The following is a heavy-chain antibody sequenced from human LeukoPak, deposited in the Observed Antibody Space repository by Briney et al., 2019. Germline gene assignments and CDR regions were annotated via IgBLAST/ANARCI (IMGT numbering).Heavy chain of an antibody. V-gene: IGHV1-2*02. Sequence: GASVKVSCKASGYTFTGYYMHWVRQAPGQGLEWMGWINPNSGGTNYAQKFQGRVTMTRDTSISTAYMELSRLRSDDTAVYYCARAHYDRSGYYFDSWRQGTLVTVSS. CDR3: ARAHYDRSGYYFDS. J-gene: IGHJ4*02. CDR2: INPNSGGT. D-gene: IGHD3-22*01. CDR1: GYTFTGYY.